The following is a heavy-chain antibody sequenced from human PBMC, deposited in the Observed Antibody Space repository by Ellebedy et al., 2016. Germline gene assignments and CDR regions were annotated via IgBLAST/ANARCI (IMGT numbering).Heavy chain of an antibody. J-gene: IGHJ3*02. CDR1: GGSISSSSYY. D-gene: IGHD2-2*02. V-gene: IGHV4-31*03. Sequence: SETLSLXXTVSGGSISSSSYYWGWIRQHPGKGLEWIGYIYYSGSTYYNPSLKSRVTISVDTSKNQFSLKLSSVTAADTAVYYCARDRGEYCSSTSCYTGSIWGQGTMVTVSS. CDR3: ARDRGEYCSSTSCYTGSI. CDR2: IYYSGST.